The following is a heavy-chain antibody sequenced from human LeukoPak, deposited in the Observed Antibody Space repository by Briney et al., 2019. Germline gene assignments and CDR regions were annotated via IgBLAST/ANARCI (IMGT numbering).Heavy chain of an antibody. CDR2: INNDGSST. V-gene: IGHV3-74*01. J-gene: IGHJ4*02. Sequence: GGSLRLSCAASGFTFSSYWMHWVRQAPGKGLVWVSRINNDGSSTSYADSVKGRFTISRDNAKNTLYLQMNSLRAEDTAVYYCVGSYCSGGSCYSASGYWGQGTLVTVSS. D-gene: IGHD2-15*01. CDR3: VGSYCSGGSCYSASGY. CDR1: GFTFSSYW.